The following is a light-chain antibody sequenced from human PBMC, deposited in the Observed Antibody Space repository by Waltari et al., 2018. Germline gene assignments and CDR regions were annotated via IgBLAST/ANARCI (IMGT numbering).Light chain of an antibody. CDR3: VQGQQSPT. V-gene: IGKV2-28*01. CDR2: LGS. J-gene: IGKJ4*01. Sequence: EILLTQSPLSLPVTPGGPASISCRSRQSLLHSNGYNYLDWYLQKPGQSPQLLIYLGSNRASGVPARFSGSGSGPDFTLKVSRVESEDVGAYYGVQGQQSPTFSGGTKVEIK. CDR1: QSLLHSNGYNY.